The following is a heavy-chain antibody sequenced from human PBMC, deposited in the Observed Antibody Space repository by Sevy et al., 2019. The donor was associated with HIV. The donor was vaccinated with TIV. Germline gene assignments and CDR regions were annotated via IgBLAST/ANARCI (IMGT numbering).Heavy chain of an antibody. Sequence: GGSLRLSCAASGFTFSSYAMSWVRQAPGKGLEWVSAISGSGGSTYYADSVKGRFTISRDNSKNTLYLQTNSLRAEDTAVYYCAKDNYYYDSSGYYSGNDYWGQGTLVTVSS. CDR1: GFTFSSYA. D-gene: IGHD3-22*01. V-gene: IGHV3-23*01. CDR3: AKDNYYYDSSGYYSGNDY. CDR2: ISGSGGST. J-gene: IGHJ4*02.